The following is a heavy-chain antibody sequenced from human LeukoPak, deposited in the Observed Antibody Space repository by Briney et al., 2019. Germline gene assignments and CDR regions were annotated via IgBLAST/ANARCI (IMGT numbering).Heavy chain of an antibody. CDR1: GFTLSNGW. Sequence: NPGGSLRLSCAASGFTLSNGWMTWVRQVPGKGLEWVGRIKSKSDGGTTDYAAPVKGRFTISRDDSKNTLYLQMNSLKTEDTAVYYCTTDRGIAVRPSFDCWGQGTLVTVSS. CDR2: IKSKSDGGTT. D-gene: IGHD6-6*01. V-gene: IGHV3-15*01. J-gene: IGHJ4*02. CDR3: TTDRGIAVRPSFDC.